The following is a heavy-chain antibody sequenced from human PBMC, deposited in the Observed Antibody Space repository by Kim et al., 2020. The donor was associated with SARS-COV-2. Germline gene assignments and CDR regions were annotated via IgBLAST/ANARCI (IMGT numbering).Heavy chain of an antibody. D-gene: IGHD6-6*01. CDR1: GYTFTSYA. Sequence: ASVKVSCKASGYTFTSYAMHWVRQAPGQRLEWMGWINAENGNTKYSQKFQGRVTITRDTSASTAYMELSSLRSEDTAVYYCAREYSSLGSGFDPWGQGTL. J-gene: IGHJ5*02. CDR3: AREYSSLGSGFDP. V-gene: IGHV1-3*01. CDR2: INAENGNT.